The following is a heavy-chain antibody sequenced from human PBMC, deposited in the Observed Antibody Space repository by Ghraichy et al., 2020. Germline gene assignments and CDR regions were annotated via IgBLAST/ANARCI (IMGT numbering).Heavy chain of an antibody. D-gene: IGHD5-12*01. CDR3: AKDPRGYSGYDWSTD. J-gene: IGHJ4*02. CDR1: GFTFSSYG. Sequence: GGSLRLSCAASGFTFSSYGMHWVRQAPGKGLEWVAFIRYDGSNKYYADSVKGRFTISRDNSKNTLYLQMNSLRAEDTAVYYCAKDPRGYSGYDWSTDWGQGTLVTVSS. V-gene: IGHV3-30*02. CDR2: IRYDGSNK.